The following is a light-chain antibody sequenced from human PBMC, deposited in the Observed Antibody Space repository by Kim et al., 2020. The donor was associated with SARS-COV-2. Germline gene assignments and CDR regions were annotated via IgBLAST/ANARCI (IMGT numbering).Light chain of an antibody. V-gene: IGKV3-15*01. CDR2: GTS. CDR3: QQYNNWPRT. Sequence: EVVMTQSPATLSVSPGERATLSCRASQSVSSNLAWYQQKPGQAPRLLIYGTSTRATGIPARFSGSGSETEFTLIISSLQSEDFAVYYCQQYNNWPRTFGQGTKVDIK. J-gene: IGKJ1*01. CDR1: QSVSSN.